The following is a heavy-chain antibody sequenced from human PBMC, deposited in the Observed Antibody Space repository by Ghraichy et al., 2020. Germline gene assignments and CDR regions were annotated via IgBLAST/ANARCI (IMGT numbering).Heavy chain of an antibody. Sequence: ASVKVSCKVSGYTLTELSMHWVRQAPGKGLEWMGGFDPEDGETIYAQKFQDRVTMTEDTSTDTAYMELSSLRSEDTAVYYCATDFATRRQFYYYYGMDVWGQGTTVTVSS. D-gene: IGHD2-15*01. CDR1: GYTLTELS. CDR2: FDPEDGET. J-gene: IGHJ6*02. V-gene: IGHV1-24*01. CDR3: ATDFATRRQFYYYYGMDV.